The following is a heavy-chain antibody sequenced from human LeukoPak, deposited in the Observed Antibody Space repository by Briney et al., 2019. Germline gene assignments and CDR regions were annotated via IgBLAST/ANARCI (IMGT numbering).Heavy chain of an antibody. Sequence: PGGSLRLSYAASGFTFSSYGMSWVRQAPGKGLEWVSAISGSGGSTYYADSVKGRFTISRDNSKNTLYLQMNSLRAEDTAVYYCAKAGGPGSSSPSFGDYWGQGTLVTVSS. J-gene: IGHJ4*02. CDR1: GFTFSSYG. CDR2: ISGSGGST. D-gene: IGHD2-8*02. CDR3: AKAGGPGSSSPSFGDY. V-gene: IGHV3-23*01.